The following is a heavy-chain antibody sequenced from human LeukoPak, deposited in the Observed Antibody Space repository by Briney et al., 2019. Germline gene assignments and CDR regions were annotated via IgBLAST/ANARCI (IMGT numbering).Heavy chain of an antibody. CDR3: AKELLYYYDSSGYFDY. D-gene: IGHD3-22*01. Sequence: GGSLRLSCAASGFTFSIYAMSWVRQAPGKGLEWVSAISGSGGSTYYADSVKGRFTISRDNSKNTLYLQMNSLRAEDTAVYYCAKELLYYYDSSGYFDYWGQGTLVTVSS. CDR1: GFTFSIYA. J-gene: IGHJ4*02. V-gene: IGHV3-23*01. CDR2: ISGSGGST.